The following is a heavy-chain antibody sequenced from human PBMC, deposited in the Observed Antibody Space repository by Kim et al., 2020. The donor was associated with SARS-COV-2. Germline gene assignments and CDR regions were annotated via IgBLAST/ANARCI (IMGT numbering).Heavy chain of an antibody. D-gene: IGHD3-9*01. CDR3: AADRALRYFDWLYGMDV. CDR2: IVVGSGNT. CDR1: GFTFTSSA. Sequence: SVKVSCKASGFTFTSSAMQWVRQARGQRLEWIGWIVVGSGNTNYAQKFQERVTITRDMSTSTAYMELSSLRSEDTAVYYCAADRALRYFDWLYGMDVWGQGTTVTVSS. V-gene: IGHV1-58*02. J-gene: IGHJ6*02.